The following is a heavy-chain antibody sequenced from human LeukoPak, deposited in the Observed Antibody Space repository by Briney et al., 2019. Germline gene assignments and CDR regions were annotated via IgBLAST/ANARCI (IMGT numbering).Heavy chain of an antibody. J-gene: IGHJ4*02. CDR1: GGSISSGGYY. D-gene: IGHD3-22*01. Sequence: PSETLSLTCTVSGGSISSGGYYWSWIRQPPGKGLEWIGYIYHSGSTYYNPSLKSRVTISVDRSKNQFSLKLSSVTAADTAVYYCARADDSSGYSPPSPLRWGQGTLVTVSS. V-gene: IGHV4-30-2*01. CDR3: ARADDSSGYSPPSPLR. CDR2: IYHSGST.